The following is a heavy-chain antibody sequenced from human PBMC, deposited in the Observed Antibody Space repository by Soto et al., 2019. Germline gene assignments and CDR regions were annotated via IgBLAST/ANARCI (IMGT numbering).Heavy chain of an antibody. J-gene: IGHJ4*02. CDR3: ARETGVVVIVKGEFEF. CDR2: ISANNGKT. V-gene: IGHV1-18*04. Sequence: QVQLVQSGPEVKKPGASVKVSCKASGFTFTTYSFSWVRQAPGQGLEWIGWISANNGKTVYAQKFKDRVTMTTDTSTSTAHLELRSLKTDDTAVYYCARETGVVVIVKGEFEFWGQGTLVTVSS. D-gene: IGHD2-15*01. CDR1: GFTFTTYS.